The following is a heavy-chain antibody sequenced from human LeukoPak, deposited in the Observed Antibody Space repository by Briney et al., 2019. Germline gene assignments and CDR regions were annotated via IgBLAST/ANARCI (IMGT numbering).Heavy chain of an antibody. CDR1: GFTFSSYA. J-gene: IGHJ4*02. CDR3: AKDGFIAAADGY. V-gene: IGHV3-23*01. D-gene: IGHD6-13*01. CDR2: ISGSGGST. Sequence: PGGSLRLSCAASGFTFSSYAMSWVRQAPGKGLEWVSAISGSGGSTYYADSVKGRFTISRDNTKNTLYLQMNSLRGEETAVYYCAKDGFIAAADGYWGQGTLVTVSS.